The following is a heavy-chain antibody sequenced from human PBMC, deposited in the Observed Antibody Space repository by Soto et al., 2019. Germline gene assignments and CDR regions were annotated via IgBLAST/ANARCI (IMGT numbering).Heavy chain of an antibody. D-gene: IGHD6-6*01. Sequence: SQTLSLTCALSGDSDSSNSAARNWIRQSPSRGLEWLGRTYYRSKWYNDYAVSVKSRITINPDTSKNQFSLQLNSVTPEDTAVYYCAREFHIAARPNTNAFDIWGQGTMVTVSS. CDR3: AREFHIAARPNTNAFDI. J-gene: IGHJ3*02. CDR2: TYYRSKWYN. V-gene: IGHV6-1*01. CDR1: GDSDSSNSAA.